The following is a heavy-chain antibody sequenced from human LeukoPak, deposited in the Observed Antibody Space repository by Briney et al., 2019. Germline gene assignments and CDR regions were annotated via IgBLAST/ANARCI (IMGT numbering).Heavy chain of an antibody. CDR2: ISSSSSTI. Sequence: PGGSLRLSCEASGFTFTSYSMNWVRQAPGKGLEWVSYISSSSSTIYYADSVKGRFTISRDNAKNSLYLQMNSLRAEDTAVYYCARDLRWFGELLSVSCYYGMDVWGQGTTVTVSS. V-gene: IGHV3-48*01. CDR1: GFTFTSYS. J-gene: IGHJ6*02. D-gene: IGHD3-10*01. CDR3: ARDLRWFGELLSVSCYYGMDV.